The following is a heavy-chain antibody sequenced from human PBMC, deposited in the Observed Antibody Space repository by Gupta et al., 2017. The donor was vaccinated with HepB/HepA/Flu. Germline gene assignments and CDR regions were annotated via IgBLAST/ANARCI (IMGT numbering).Heavy chain of an antibody. J-gene: IGHJ4*02. CDR1: VFTFSNDW. Sequence: EVQLVESGGGLVKHGGSLRLSCVAFVFTFSNDWMRWVRQAPGKGLEWVGHIKSKTDGGTTDYAAPGKGRFTISRDDSKNTLYLQMNSLKTEDTAVYYCTTDITSGYSYGYYFDYWGQGTLVTVSS. CDR2: IKSKTDGGTT. V-gene: IGHV3-15*01. CDR3: TTDITSGYSYGYYFDY. D-gene: IGHD5-18*01.